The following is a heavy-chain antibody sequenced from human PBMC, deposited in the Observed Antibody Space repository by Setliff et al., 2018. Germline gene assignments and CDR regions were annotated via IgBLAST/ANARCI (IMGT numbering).Heavy chain of an antibody. CDR3: MRLVRFCSRTVCQRTSGDEA. CDR2: IHAGSSNT. D-gene: IGHD3-3*01. J-gene: IGHJ5*02. CDR1: GYTFSSNA. V-gene: IGHV1-3*01. Sequence: ASVKVSCKASGYTFSSNAFHWVRQAPGQTLEWLGWIHAGSSNTYSAQRFQGRVSLTTDESTNTAYLELRGLRSDDTAVYYCMRLVRFCSRTVCQRTSGDEAWGQGTLVTVSS.